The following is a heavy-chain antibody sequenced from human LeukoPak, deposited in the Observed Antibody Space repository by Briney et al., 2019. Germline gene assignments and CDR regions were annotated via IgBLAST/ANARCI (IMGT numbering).Heavy chain of an antibody. CDR2: IYDSGST. V-gene: IGHV4-59*01. CDR3: ARELVRGVLGAFDI. CDR1: GGSIREYY. J-gene: IGHJ3*02. D-gene: IGHD3-10*01. Sequence: PSETLSLTCTVSGGSIREYYLSWIRQPPGKGLEWIGYIYDSGSTNYNPSLRSGVTISVSTSKTHFSLKLRSVTAAATAVYSCARELVRGVLGAFDIWGQGTMVTVSS.